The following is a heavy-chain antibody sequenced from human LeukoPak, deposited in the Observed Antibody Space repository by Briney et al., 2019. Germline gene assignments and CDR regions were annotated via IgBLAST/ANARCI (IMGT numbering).Heavy chain of an antibody. J-gene: IGHJ4*02. D-gene: IGHD6-19*01. CDR1: GFTFSDYY. Sequence: GGSLRLSCSASGFTFSDYYMSWIRQAPGKGLEWVSYISSSGSTIYYADSVKGRFTISRDNAKNSLYLQMNSLRAEDTAVYYCARDRYSSGRAPSDYWGQGTLVTVSS. V-gene: IGHV3-11*01. CDR3: ARDRYSSGRAPSDY. CDR2: ISSSGSTI.